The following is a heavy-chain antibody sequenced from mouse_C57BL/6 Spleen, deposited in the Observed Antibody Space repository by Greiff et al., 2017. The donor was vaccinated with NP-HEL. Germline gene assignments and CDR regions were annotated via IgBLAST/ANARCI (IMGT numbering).Heavy chain of an antibody. V-gene: IGHV1-39*01. CDR2: INPNYGTT. CDR1: GYSFTDYN. J-gene: IGHJ1*03. CDR3: ARRDYGRSRWYFDV. Sequence: VQLKESGPELVKPGASVKISCKASGYSFTDYNMNWVKQSNGKSLEWIGVINPNYGTTSYNQKFKGKATLTVDQSSSTAYMQLNSLTSEDSAVYYCARRDYGRSRWYFDVWGTGTTVTVAS. D-gene: IGHD1-1*01.